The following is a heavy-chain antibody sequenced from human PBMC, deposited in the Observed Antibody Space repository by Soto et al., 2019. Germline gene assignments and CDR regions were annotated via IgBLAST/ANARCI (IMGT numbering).Heavy chain of an antibody. CDR2: INHSGST. CDR1: GGSFSGYY. CDR3: ARGGRRWLQLNYYYYGMDV. Sequence: SETLSLTCAVYGGSFSGYYWSWIRQPPGKGLEWIGEINHSGSTNYNPSLKSRVTISVDTSKNQFSLKLSSVTAADTAVYYCARGGRRWLQLNYYYYGMDVWGQGTTVTVSS. V-gene: IGHV4-34*01. J-gene: IGHJ6*02. D-gene: IGHD5-12*01.